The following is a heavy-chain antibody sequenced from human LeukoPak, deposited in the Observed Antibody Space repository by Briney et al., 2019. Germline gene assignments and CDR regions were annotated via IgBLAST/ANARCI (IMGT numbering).Heavy chain of an antibody. Sequence: GGSLRLSCAASGFTFSSYVMHWVRQAPGKGLEWVAIISYDGSNEYYADSVKGRFTISRDNSKNTLYLQMNSLRAEDTAVYYCARGVTTQRYYYYYYMDVWGKGTTVTVSS. CDR1: GFTFSSYV. V-gene: IGHV3-30*04. D-gene: IGHD4-17*01. J-gene: IGHJ6*03. CDR3: ARGVTTQRYYYYYYMDV. CDR2: ISYDGSNE.